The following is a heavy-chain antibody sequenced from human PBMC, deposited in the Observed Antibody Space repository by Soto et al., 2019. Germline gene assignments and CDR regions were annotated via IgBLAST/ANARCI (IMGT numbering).Heavy chain of an antibody. Sequence: PSETLSLTCTVSGGSISSSGYYWSWIRQHPGKGLEWIGNIYYSGSTYYNPSLKSRVTISVDTSKNQFSLKLSSVTAADTAVYFCARLAPRGVIGYFDYWGQGTLVTVSS. D-gene: IGHD3-22*01. V-gene: IGHV4-39*01. J-gene: IGHJ4*02. CDR1: GGSISSSGYY. CDR2: IYYSGST. CDR3: ARLAPRGVIGYFDY.